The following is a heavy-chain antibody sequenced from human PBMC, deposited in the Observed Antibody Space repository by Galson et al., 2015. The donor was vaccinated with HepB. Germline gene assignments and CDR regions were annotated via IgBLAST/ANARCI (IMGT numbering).Heavy chain of an antibody. J-gene: IGHJ6*02. V-gene: IGHV3-33*01. CDR2: IWYDGSNK. D-gene: IGHD1-26*01. Sequence: SLRLSCAASGFNFSNYDMDWVRQAPGKGLEWVAVIWYDGSNKYYGDPVKGRFTVSRDISKKTLYLQMSSLRDEDTAVYYCARVRVDKGTYLHYGMDVWGQGTTVTVSS. CDR3: ARVRVDKGTYLHYGMDV. CDR1: GFNFSNYD.